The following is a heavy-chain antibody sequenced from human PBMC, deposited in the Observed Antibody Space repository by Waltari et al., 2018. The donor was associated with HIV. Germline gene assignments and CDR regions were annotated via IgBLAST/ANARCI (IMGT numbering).Heavy chain of an antibody. V-gene: IGHV4-38-2*02. CDR2: IYHSGST. Sequence: QVQLQESGPGLVKPSETLSLTCAVSGYSISSGYYWGWIRQPPGKGLEWIGSIYHSGSTYDNPALKSRVTISVDTSKNQFSLKLSSVTAADTAVYYCARDAFDIWGQGTMVTVSS. CDR1: GYSISSGYY. J-gene: IGHJ3*02. CDR3: ARDAFDI.